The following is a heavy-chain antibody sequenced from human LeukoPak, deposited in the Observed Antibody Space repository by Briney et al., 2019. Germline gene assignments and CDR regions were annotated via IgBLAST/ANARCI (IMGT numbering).Heavy chain of an antibody. Sequence: GASVKVSCKASGYTFKHYDINWVRQAAGQRLEWVGWVNANSGNTGYAQKFQGRVTMTRNTSISTVYMEVNSLTSEETAVYYCARAPTSVPNYRLDSWGQGTLVAVSS. CDR1: GYTFKHYD. CDR2: VNANSGNT. CDR3: ARAPTSVPNYRLDS. D-gene: IGHD4-17*01. V-gene: IGHV1-8*01. J-gene: IGHJ4*02.